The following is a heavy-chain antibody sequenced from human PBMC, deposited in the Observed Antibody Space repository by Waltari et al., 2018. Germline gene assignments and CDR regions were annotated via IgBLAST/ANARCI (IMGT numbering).Heavy chain of an antibody. D-gene: IGHD1-20*01. J-gene: IGHJ4*02. CDR2: ISSNGGST. Sequence: EVQLVESGGGLVQPGGSLRLSCAASGFTFSSYAMHWVRQAPGKGLEYVSAISSNGGSTYYANSVKGRFTISRDNSKNTLYLQMGSLRAEDMAVYYCAREQRYNWNYCDYWGQGTLVTVSS. CDR1: GFTFSSYA. V-gene: IGHV3-64*01. CDR3: AREQRYNWNYCDY.